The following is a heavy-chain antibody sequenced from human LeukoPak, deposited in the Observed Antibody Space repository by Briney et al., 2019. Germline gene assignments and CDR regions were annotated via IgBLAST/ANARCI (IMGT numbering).Heavy chain of an antibody. CDR1: SGFITTYY. CDR2: NYYSGTT. J-gene: IGHJ5*02. CDR3: AREVDSRFDT. V-gene: IGHV4-59*01. D-gene: IGHD3-22*01. Sequence: SETLSLTCTVSSGFITTYYWTWIRQSPGNGLEWIGYNYYSGTTKYNPSLKSRATISVDTSKNQFSLNLRSLTPADTAVYYCAREVDSRFDTWGQGVLVSVSS.